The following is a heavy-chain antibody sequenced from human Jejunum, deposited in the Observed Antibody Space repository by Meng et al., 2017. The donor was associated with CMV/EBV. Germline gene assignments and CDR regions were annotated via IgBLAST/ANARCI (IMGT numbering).Heavy chain of an antibody. CDR2: INAGNGNT. Sequence: QGQLVQSGAEVKKPGASVKVSCKASGYSFTTYAMHWVRQAPGQRLEWMGWINAGNGNTKYSEKFQSRVTITRDTAASTAYMELSSLRSEDTDVYYCARTGCSSSRCYDYSDQGHLGTVYS. CDR3: ARTGCSSSRCYDY. J-gene: IGHJ4*02. D-gene: IGHD2-2*01. V-gene: IGHV1-3*01. CDR1: GYSFTTYA.